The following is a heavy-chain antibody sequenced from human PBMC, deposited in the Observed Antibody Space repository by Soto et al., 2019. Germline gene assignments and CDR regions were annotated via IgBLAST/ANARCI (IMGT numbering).Heavy chain of an antibody. V-gene: IGHV1-2*02. Sequence: QMQLVQSGAEVKKPGASVKVSCKASGYTFTGYYMHWVRQAHGQGLEWMGWINPNSGGTNYAQKFQGGVTMIRDTAISTAYMGLSRLVSEGTAVYYCASRPSVLGVPAVDYWGQGTVVTVSS. CDR1: GYTFTGYY. D-gene: IGHD2-2*01. J-gene: IGHJ4*02. CDR3: ASRPSVLGVPAVDY. CDR2: INPNSGGT.